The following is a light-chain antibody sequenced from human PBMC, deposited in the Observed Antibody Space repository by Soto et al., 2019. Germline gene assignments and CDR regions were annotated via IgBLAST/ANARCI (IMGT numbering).Light chain of an antibody. Sequence: EIVMTQSPATVSVSPGGRATLSCRASQSVSSNLAWYQQKPGQAPRLLSYGASTRATGIPARFSGSGSGTEFTLTISSLQSEDFAVYYCQQYNKWPPKTFGQGTKVEIK. V-gene: IGKV3-15*01. CDR2: GAS. CDR1: QSVSSN. J-gene: IGKJ1*01. CDR3: QQYNKWPPKT.